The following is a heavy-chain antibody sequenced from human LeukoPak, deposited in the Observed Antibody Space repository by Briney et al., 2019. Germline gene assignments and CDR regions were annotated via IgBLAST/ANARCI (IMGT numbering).Heavy chain of an antibody. D-gene: IGHD2-15*01. V-gene: IGHV4-38-2*01. Sequence: SETLSLTCAVSGYSISSGYYWGWIRQPPGKGLEWIGSIYHSGSTYYNPSLKSRVTISVDMSKNQFSLKLSSVTAADTAVYYCARVRGVVVVAATRNWFDPWGQGTLVTVSS. CDR3: ARVRGVVVVAATRNWFDP. CDR1: GYSISSGYY. CDR2: IYHSGST. J-gene: IGHJ5*02.